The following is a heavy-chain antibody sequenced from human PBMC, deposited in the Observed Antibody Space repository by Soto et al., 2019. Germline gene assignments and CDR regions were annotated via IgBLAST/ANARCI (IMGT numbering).Heavy chain of an antibody. CDR1: GFTFTRHS. Sequence: EVQLVESGGGLVKPGGSLRLSCAASGFTFTRHSMNWVRQAPGKGLEWVSSISSTTNYIYYGDSMKGRFTISRDNAKNSLYVEMNSLRAEDTAVYYCARESEDLTSNFDYWGQGTLVTVSS. CDR3: ARESEDLTSNFDY. V-gene: IGHV3-21*06. CDR2: ISSTTNYI. J-gene: IGHJ4*02.